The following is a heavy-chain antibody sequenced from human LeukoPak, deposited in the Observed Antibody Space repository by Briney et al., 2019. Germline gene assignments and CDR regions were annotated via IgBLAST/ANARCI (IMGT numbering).Heavy chain of an antibody. J-gene: IGHJ1*01. CDR1: GYTFTSYA. CDR3: ARDSSGGWYERYFQH. V-gene: IGHV1-18*01. D-gene: IGHD6-19*01. CDR2: ISAYNGNT. Sequence: ASVKVSCKASGYTFTSYAMNWVRQAPGQGLEWMGWISAYNGNTNYAQKLQGRVTMTTDTSTSTAYMELRSLRSDDTAVYYCARDSSGGWYERYFQHWGQGTLVTVSS.